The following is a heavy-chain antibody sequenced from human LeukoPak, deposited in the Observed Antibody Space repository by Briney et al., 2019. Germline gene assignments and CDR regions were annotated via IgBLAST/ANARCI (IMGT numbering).Heavy chain of an antibody. CDR1: GYTLTELS. CDR2: FDPEDGET. D-gene: IGHD1-26*01. J-gene: IGHJ4*02. Sequence: ASVKVSCKVSGYTLTELSMHWVRQAPGKGLRWRGGFDPEDGETIYAQKFQGRVTMTEDTSTDTAYMELSSLRSEDTAVYYCATLPAVIVGAQVDYWGQGTLVTVSS. V-gene: IGHV1-24*01. CDR3: ATLPAVIVGAQVDY.